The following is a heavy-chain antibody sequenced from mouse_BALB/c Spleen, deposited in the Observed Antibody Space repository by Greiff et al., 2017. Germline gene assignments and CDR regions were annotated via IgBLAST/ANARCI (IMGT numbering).Heavy chain of an antibody. CDR1: GYTFTDYA. V-gene: IGHV1S137*01. Sequence: VQLQQSGAELVRPGVSVKISCKGSGYTFTDYAMHWVKQSHAKSLEWIGVISTYYGDASYNQKFKGKATMTVDKSSSTAYMELARLTSEDSAIYYCARGDSYFDDWGQGTTLTVSS. CDR3: ARGDSYFDD. CDR2: ISTYYGDA. J-gene: IGHJ2*01.